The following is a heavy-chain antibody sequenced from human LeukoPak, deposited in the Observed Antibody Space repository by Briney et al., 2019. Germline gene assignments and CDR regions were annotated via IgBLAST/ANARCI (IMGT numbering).Heavy chain of an antibody. J-gene: IGHJ6*03. D-gene: IGHD3-3*01. CDR3: ARASTIFGVVITPGDYYYYMDV. CDR2: MNPNSGNT. V-gene: IGHV1-8*01. Sequence: ASVKVSCKASGYTFTSYDINWVRQATGQGLEWMGWMNPNSGNTGYAQKFQGRVTMTRNTSISTAHMELSSLRSEDTAVYYCARASTIFGVVITPGDYYYYMDVWGKGTTVTVSS. CDR1: GYTFTSYD.